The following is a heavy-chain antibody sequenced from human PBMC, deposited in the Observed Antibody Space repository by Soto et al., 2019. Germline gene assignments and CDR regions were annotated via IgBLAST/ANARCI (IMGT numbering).Heavy chain of an antibody. CDR3: ARGLLRFLEWFLGSPQPWFDP. Sequence: PSETLSLTCAVYGGSFRGYYWSWIRQPPGKGLEWIGEINHSGSTNYNPSLKSRVTISVDTSKNQFSLKLSSVTAADTAVYYCARGLLRFLEWFLGSPQPWFDPWGQGTLVTVSS. V-gene: IGHV4-34*01. D-gene: IGHD3-3*01. CDR2: INHSGST. CDR1: GGSFRGYY. J-gene: IGHJ5*02.